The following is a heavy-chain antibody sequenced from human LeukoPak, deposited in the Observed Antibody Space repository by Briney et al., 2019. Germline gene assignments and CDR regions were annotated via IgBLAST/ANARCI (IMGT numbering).Heavy chain of an antibody. D-gene: IGHD4-11*01. CDR1: GFTFSSYA. V-gene: IGHV3-48*04. Sequence: GGSLRLSCAASGFTFSSYAMSWVRQVPGKGLEWVSYISSSGSTINYADSVKGRFTISRDNAKNSLHLQMNSLRAEDTAVYFCARVYYSKSIAPWGQGTLVTVSS. CDR2: ISSSGSTI. J-gene: IGHJ5*02. CDR3: ARVYYSKSIAP.